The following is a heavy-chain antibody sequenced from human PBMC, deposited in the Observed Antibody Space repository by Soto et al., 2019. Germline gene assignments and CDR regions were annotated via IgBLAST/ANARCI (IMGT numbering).Heavy chain of an antibody. CDR1: GGTFSSYA. CDR3: ARGRDSSGYYLGPSFDY. V-gene: IGHV1-69*01. Sequence: QVQLVQSGAEVKKPGSSVKVSCKASGGTFSSYAISWVRQAPGQGLEWMGGLIPIFGTANYAQKFQGRVTITGDESRSSADMELSSLRSEDTAVYYCARGRDSSGYYLGPSFDYWGQGTLVTVSS. D-gene: IGHD3-22*01. CDR2: LIPIFGTA. J-gene: IGHJ4*02.